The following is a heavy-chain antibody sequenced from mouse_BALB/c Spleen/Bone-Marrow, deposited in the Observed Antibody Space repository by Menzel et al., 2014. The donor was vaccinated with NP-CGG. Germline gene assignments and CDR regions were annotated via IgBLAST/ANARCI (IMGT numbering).Heavy chain of an antibody. CDR3: AREVRRYFDV. V-gene: IGHV1-63*02. CDR1: GYTFTNYW. J-gene: IGHJ1*01. Sequence: QVQLQQSGAELVRPGTSVKISCKASGYTFTNYWLGWVKQRPGHGLEWIGDIYPGGGYTNYNEKVKGKATLTADTSSSPASMQLSSLSSEDSAVYFCAREVRRYFDVWGAGTTVTVSS. CDR2: IYPGGGYT. D-gene: IGHD2-14*01.